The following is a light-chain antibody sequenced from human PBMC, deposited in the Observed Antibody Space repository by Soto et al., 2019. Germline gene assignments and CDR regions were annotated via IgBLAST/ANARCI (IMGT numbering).Light chain of an antibody. Sequence: QTVVTQEPSFSVSPGGTVTLTCGLSSGSVSTSYYPSWYQQTPGQAPRTLIYSTNTRSSGVPDRFSGSILGNKAALTITGAQADDESDYYCVLYRGSGMEVFGGGTKLTVL. CDR3: VLYRGSGMEV. J-gene: IGLJ2*01. CDR2: STN. CDR1: SGSVSTSYY. V-gene: IGLV8-61*01.